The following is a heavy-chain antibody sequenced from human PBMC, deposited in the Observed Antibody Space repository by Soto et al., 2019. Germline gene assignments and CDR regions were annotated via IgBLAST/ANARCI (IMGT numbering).Heavy chain of an antibody. CDR2: IRSKAYGGTT. CDR1: GFTFGDYA. J-gene: IGHJ5*02. CDR3: TRALYDSSGYYYLYPSGFDP. V-gene: IGHV3-49*03. Sequence: GGSLRLSCTASGFTFGDYAMSWFRQAPGKGLEWVGFIRSKAYGGTTEYAASVKGRFTISRDDSKSIAYLQMNSLKTEDTAVYYCTRALYDSSGYYYLYPSGFDPWGQGTLVTVSS. D-gene: IGHD3-22*01.